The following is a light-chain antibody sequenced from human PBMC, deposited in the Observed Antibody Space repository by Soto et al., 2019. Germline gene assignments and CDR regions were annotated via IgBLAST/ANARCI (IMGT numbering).Light chain of an antibody. J-gene: IGKJ2*01. CDR3: QQRGKWPRT. Sequence: EIVLTQSPATLSLSPGERATLSCRASQSVGSYLAWYQQKPGQAPRLLIYDASNRATDIPARFSGSGSGTDFTLTISSLESEGFGVYYCQQRGKWPRTFGQGTKLEIK. CDR2: DAS. CDR1: QSVGSY. V-gene: IGKV3-11*01.